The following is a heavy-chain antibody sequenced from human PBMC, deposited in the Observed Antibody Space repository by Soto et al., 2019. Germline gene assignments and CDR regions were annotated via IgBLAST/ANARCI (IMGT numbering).Heavy chain of an antibody. J-gene: IGHJ6*02. V-gene: IGHV1-18*01. CDR2: ISAYNGNT. Sequence: QVQLVQSGAEVKKPGASVKVSCKASGYTFTSYGISWVRQAPGQGLEWMGWISAYNGNTNDAQKLQGRVTMPTDTSTSTAYMELRSLRSDDTAVYYCARLYCISTSCYLGMDVWGQGTTVTVSS. D-gene: IGHD2-2*01. CDR1: GYTFTSYG. CDR3: ARLYCISTSCYLGMDV.